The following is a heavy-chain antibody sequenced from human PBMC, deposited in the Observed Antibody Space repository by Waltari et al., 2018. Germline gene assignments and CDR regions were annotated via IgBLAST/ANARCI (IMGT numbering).Heavy chain of an antibody. D-gene: IGHD2-15*01. CDR3: ARGGRLLHQGWFDP. J-gene: IGHJ5*02. CDR2: IYHSGST. CDR1: GYSISSGYY. Sequence: QVQLQESGPGLVKPSETLSLTCAVPGYSISSGYYWGWIRQPPGKGLEWIGSIYHSGSTYYNPSLKSRVTISVDTSKNQFSLKLSSVTAADTAVYYCARGGRLLHQGWFDPWGQGTLVTVSS. V-gene: IGHV4-38-2*01.